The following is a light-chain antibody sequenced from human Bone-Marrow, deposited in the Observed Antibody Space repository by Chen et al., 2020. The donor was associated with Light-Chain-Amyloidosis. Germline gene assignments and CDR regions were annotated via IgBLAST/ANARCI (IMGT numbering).Light chain of an antibody. Sequence: QSALTQPASVSGSPGQSITISCTGTSRDIGSYNYVSWYQQFPGKAPNLILSEVNQRPSGISHRFSGSKSDNTASLTISGLQAEDEAVYYCSSYSMRTILYVFGTGTTVTVL. CDR2: EVN. CDR1: SRDIGSYNY. J-gene: IGLJ1*01. CDR3: SSYSMRTILYV. V-gene: IGLV2-14*01.